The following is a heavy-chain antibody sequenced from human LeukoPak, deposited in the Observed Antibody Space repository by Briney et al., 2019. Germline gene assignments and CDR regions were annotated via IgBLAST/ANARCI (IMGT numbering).Heavy chain of an antibody. D-gene: IGHD2-2*01. Sequence: GGSLRLSCAGSGFIVSSKYMSWVRQAPGKGLEWVSVIYSGGSTYYADSVKGRFTISRDNSKNTLYLQMNSLRAEDTAIYYCTREGCSSTTCGGMDVWGQGTTVTVSS. V-gene: IGHV3-53*01. CDR1: GFIVSSKY. CDR2: IYSGGST. J-gene: IGHJ6*02. CDR3: TREGCSSTTCGGMDV.